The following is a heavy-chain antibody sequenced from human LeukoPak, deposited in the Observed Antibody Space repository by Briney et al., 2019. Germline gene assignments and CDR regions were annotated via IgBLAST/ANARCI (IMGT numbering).Heavy chain of an antibody. J-gene: IGHJ4*02. D-gene: IGHD4-23*01. CDR3: ANLMFSGLRWYPQTIDY. V-gene: IGHV3-23*01. CDR1: GFTFNNYA. CDR2: ISGSGGST. Sequence: SGGSLRLSCAASGFTFNNYAMSWVRQAPGKGLEWVSGISGSGGSTYYGDSVKGRFTISRDNFKNTLFLQMNSLRAEDTAVYYCANLMFSGLRWYPQTIDYWGQGTLVTVSS.